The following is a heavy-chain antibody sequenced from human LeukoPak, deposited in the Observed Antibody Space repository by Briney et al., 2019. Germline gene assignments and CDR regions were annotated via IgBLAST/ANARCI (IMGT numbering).Heavy chain of an antibody. CDR2: IRYGGSNK. D-gene: IGHD3-10*01. V-gene: IGHV3-30*02. Sequence: GGSLRLSCAASGFTFSSYGMHWVRQAPGKGLEWVAFIRYGGSNKYYADSVKGRFTISRDNSKNTLYLQMNSLRAEDTAVYYCAKVESSGSFLYYYYYMDVWGKGTTVTISS. J-gene: IGHJ6*03. CDR1: GFTFSSYG. CDR3: AKVESSGSFLYYYYYMDV.